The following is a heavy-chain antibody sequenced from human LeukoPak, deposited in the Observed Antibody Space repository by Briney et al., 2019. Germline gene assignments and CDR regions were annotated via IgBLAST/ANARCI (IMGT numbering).Heavy chain of an antibody. CDR1: GFPISTYT. CDR3: ARSGLTGRGNGLDV. V-gene: IGHV3-53*01. CDR2: FLSGGST. J-gene: IGHJ6*04. Sequence: GGSLRLSCVVSGFPISTYTTTWVRQTPGKGLEWVSVFLSGGSTHYADSVKARFSMSRDNSRNIVYLQLNSLRADDTAVYYCARSGLTGRGNGLDVWGKGTTVTVSS. D-gene: IGHD3/OR15-3a*01.